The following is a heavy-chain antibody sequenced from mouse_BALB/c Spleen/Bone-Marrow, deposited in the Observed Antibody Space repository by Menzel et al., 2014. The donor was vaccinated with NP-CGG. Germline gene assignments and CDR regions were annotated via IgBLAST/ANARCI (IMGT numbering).Heavy chain of an antibody. V-gene: IGHV6-6*02. CDR3: TRRGGWYFDV. Sequence: EVKVVESGGGLVQPGGSMKLSCVASGFTFSNYWMNWVRQSPEKGLEWVAEIRLKSNNYATHYAESVKGRFTISRDDSKSSVYLQMNNLRAEDTGIYCCTRRGGWYFDVWGAGTTVTVSS. CDR1: GFTFSNYW. J-gene: IGHJ1*01. CDR2: IRLKSNNYAT.